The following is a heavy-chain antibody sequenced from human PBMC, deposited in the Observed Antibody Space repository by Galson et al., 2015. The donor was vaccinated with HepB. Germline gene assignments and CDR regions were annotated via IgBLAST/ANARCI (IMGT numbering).Heavy chain of an antibody. Sequence: SVKVSCKASGYTFTSYAMHWVRQAPGQRLEWMGWINAGNGNTKYSQKFQGRVTITADESTSTAYMELSSLRSEDTAVYYCAREGSTSWGSYGWFDPWGQGTLVTVSS. CDR2: INAGNGNT. CDR1: GYTFTSYA. J-gene: IGHJ5*02. V-gene: IGHV1-3*01. CDR3: AREGSTSWGSYGWFDP. D-gene: IGHD2-2*01.